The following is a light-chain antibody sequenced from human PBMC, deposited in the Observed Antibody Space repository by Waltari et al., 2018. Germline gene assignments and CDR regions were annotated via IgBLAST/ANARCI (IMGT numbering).Light chain of an antibody. Sequence: QSALTQEASVSGPVGQKVTLSCTGNSYNVGSYAVGWYQQISHGAPKTVMLGNSLPSGIPDRFSSSKSGPPASLTISGLQPEDEADYYCSTWDYRLGGWVFGGGTKLTVL. CDR2: GNS. J-gene: IGLJ3*02. CDR1: SYNVGSYA. CDR3: STWDYRLGGWV. V-gene: IGLV1-44*01.